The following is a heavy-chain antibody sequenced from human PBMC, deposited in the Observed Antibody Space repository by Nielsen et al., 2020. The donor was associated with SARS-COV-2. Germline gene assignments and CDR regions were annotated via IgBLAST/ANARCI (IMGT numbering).Heavy chain of an antibody. CDR2: ISFDGSSK. Sequence: GGSLRLSCAASGFTFRSYNMHWVRQAPGKGLEWVAVISFDGSSKYYPDSVKDRFYISRDNAKNTLYLQMNSLRAEDTAVYYCVRGLQVPNGLAHRWGQGTLVTVSS. CDR1: GFTFRSYN. V-gene: IGHV3-30-3*01. CDR3: VRGLQVPNGLAHR. J-gene: IGHJ4*02. D-gene: IGHD3-16*01.